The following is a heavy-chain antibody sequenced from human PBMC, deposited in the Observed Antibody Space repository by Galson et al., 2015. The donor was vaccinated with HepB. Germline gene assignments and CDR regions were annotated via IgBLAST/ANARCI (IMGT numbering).Heavy chain of an antibody. Sequence: SLRLPCAASGFTFSSYSMNWVRQAPGKGLEWVSYISSSSSTIYYADSVKGRFTISRDNAKNSLYLQMNSLTVEDTAVYYCAREFCGGDCYLDLWGQGTLVTVSS. D-gene: IGHD2-21*02. J-gene: IGHJ5*02. V-gene: IGHV3-48*01. CDR1: GFTFSSYS. CDR3: AREFCGGDCYLDL. CDR2: ISSSSSTI.